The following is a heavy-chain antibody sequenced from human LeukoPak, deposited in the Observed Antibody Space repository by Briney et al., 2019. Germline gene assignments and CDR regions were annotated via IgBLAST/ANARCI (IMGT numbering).Heavy chain of an antibody. V-gene: IGHV1-69*05. Sequence: GASVKVSCKASGGTFSSYAISWVRQAPGQGLEWMGGIIPIFGTANYAQKFQGRVTITTDESTSTAYMELSSLRSEDTAVYYCARTYLLGYCSSTSCLGWFDPWGQGTLVTVSS. CDR3: ARTYLLGYCSSTSCLGWFDP. CDR2: IIPIFGTA. J-gene: IGHJ5*02. D-gene: IGHD2-2*01. CDR1: GGTFSSYA.